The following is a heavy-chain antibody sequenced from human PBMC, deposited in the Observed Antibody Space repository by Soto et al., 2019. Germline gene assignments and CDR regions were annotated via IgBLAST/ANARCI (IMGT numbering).Heavy chain of an antibody. CDR2: INHSGST. CDR1: GGSFSGYY. CDR3: ARGKLSDYVWGSYRYHFDY. V-gene: IGHV4-34*01. J-gene: IGHJ4*02. Sequence: SETLSLTCAVYGGSFSGYYWSWIRQPPGKGLEWIGEINHSGSTNHNPSLKSRVTISVDTSKNQFSLKLSSVTAADTAVYYCARGKLSDYVWGSYRYHFDYWGQGTVVTVSS. D-gene: IGHD3-16*02.